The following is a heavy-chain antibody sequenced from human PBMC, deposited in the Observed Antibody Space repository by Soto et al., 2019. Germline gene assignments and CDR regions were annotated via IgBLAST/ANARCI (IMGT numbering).Heavy chain of an antibody. D-gene: IGHD2-8*01. CDR1: GFTFSGYS. CDR3: ARGFRNGFNV. Sequence: EVQLVESGGGLVKPGGSLRLSCVASGFTFSGYSINWLSQAPGKGLEWVSYISGPSIYIYYADSVKGRFTISRDNAKSAVYLQMNSLRAEDTAVYYCARGFRNGFNVWGQGTTVSVSS. J-gene: IGHJ6*02. V-gene: IGHV3-21*01. CDR2: ISGPSIYI.